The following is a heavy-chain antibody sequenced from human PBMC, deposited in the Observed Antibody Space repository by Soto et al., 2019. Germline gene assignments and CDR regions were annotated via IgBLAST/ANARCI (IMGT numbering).Heavy chain of an antibody. J-gene: IGHJ4*02. Sequence: GESLKISCKGSGYSFTSYWIGWVRQMPGKGLEWMGIIYPGDSDTRYSPSFQGQVTISADKSISTAYLQWSSLRSEDTAVYYCARGKGSGYDFWSGYYVFDYWGQGTLVTVSS. V-gene: IGHV5-51*01. CDR3: ARGKGSGYDFWSGYYVFDY. D-gene: IGHD3-3*01. CDR2: IYPGDSDT. CDR1: GYSFTSYW.